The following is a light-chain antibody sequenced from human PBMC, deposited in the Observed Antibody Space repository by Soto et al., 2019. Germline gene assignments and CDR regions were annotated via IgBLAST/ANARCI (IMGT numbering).Light chain of an antibody. V-gene: IGLV2-8*01. CDR3: SSYAGSNRGYV. CDR1: SSDIGNYKF. CDR2: EVS. J-gene: IGLJ1*01. Sequence: QSALTQPPSASGSPGQSVTISCTGTSSDIGNYKFVSWYQQHPGRAPKLIIYEVSSRPSGVPDRFSGSKSGNTASLTVSGLQDEDEADYYCSSYAGSNRGYVFGTGTKVTVL.